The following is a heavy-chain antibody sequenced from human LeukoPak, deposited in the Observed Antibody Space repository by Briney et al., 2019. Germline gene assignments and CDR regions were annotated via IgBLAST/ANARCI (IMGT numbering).Heavy chain of an antibody. CDR1: GVTFSSYA. Sequence: PGGSLRLSCAAPGVTFSSYAMSWVRQAPGKGLEWVSVIYSGGSTYYAASVKGRFTISRHNSKNTLYLQMNSLRAEDTAVYYCARNYDSSGYYFDCWGQGTLVTVSS. CDR2: IYSGGST. J-gene: IGHJ4*02. D-gene: IGHD3-22*01. CDR3: ARNYDSSGYYFDC. V-gene: IGHV3-53*04.